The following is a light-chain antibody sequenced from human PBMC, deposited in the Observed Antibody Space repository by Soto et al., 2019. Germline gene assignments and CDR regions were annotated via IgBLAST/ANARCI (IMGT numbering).Light chain of an antibody. CDR2: SNN. Sequence: QSVLTQPPSASATPGQRVTISCSGSSSNIGSNSVNWYQQVPGTAPRLLIYSNNQRPSGVPDRLSGSKSGTSASLAIGGLQSEDEADYYCASWDDSLNAYVFGGGTKVTVL. J-gene: IGLJ1*01. V-gene: IGLV1-44*01. CDR1: SSNIGSNS. CDR3: ASWDDSLNAYV.